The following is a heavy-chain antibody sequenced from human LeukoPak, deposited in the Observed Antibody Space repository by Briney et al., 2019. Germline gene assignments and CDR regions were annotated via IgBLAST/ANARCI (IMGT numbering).Heavy chain of an antibody. D-gene: IGHD2-15*01. Sequence: PGGSLRLSCAGSGFTFSSYGMHWVRQAPGKGLEWVAVIWDDGSHKYYAESVKGRFTISRDNSKNTMYLQMNSLRAEDTAMFYCARGPDCSGGGCYFDGDGYYFDYWGQGTLVTVSS. V-gene: IGHV3-33*08. CDR1: GFTFSSYG. CDR2: IWDDGSHK. CDR3: ARGPDCSGGGCYFDGDGYYFDY. J-gene: IGHJ4*02.